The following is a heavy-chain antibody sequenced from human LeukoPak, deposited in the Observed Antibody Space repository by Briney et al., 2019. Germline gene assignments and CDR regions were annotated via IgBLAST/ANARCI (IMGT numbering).Heavy chain of an antibody. CDR3: AKDFYSSSSFFDY. CDR2: ISWNSGSI. CDR1: GFSFSSYG. Sequence: GRSLRLSCAASGFSFSSYGMHWVRQAPGKGLEWGSGISWNSGSIGYADSVKGRFTISRDNAKNSLYLQMNSLRAEDTALYYCAKDFYSSSSFFDYWGQGTLVTVSS. J-gene: IGHJ4*02. V-gene: IGHV3-9*01. D-gene: IGHD6-6*01.